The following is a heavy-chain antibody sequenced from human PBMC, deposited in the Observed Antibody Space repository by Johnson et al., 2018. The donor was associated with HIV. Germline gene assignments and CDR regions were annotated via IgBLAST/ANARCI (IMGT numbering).Heavy chain of an antibody. Sequence: VQLVESGGGLVQPGRSLRLSCAASGFTFDDYAMHWVRQAPGKGLEWVSGISWNSGSIGYADSVTGRFTISRANAKNSLYLQMNSLRVEDTALYYCAKVRSSSTWAHDPFDVWGQGTMVTVSS. D-gene: IGHD6-6*01. CDR2: ISWNSGSI. V-gene: IGHV3-9*01. CDR1: GFTFDDYA. J-gene: IGHJ3*01. CDR3: AKVRSSSTWAHDPFDV.